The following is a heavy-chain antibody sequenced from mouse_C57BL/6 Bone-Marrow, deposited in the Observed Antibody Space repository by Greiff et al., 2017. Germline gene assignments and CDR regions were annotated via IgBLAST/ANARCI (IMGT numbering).Heavy chain of an antibody. J-gene: IGHJ4*01. CDR3: ARSYDYDGYTMDD. CDR1: GYTFTNYW. V-gene: IGHV1-64*01. Sequence: VQLQQSGAELVKPGASVKLSCKASGYTFTNYWMHWVKQRPGQGLEWIGMMHPNGGSPDYNEKFKSEATLSVDKSSRTAYMELSSLTSEDSAVYYCARSYDYDGYTMDDWGQGTSVTVSS. CDR2: MHPNGGSP. D-gene: IGHD2-4*01.